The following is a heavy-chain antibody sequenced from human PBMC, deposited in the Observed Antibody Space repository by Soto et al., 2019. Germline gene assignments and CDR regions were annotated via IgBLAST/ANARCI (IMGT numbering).Heavy chain of an antibody. J-gene: IGHJ4*02. CDR3: AKDAKILDWLPTSYYFDF. CDR2: ISRSGNST. Sequence: GGSLRLSCAVSGLIFSSYAMTWVRQSPGKGLEWVSGISRSGNSTYSADSVRGRFTISRDNSKNTLYLQMNSLRAEDTAVYYCAKDAKILDWLPTSYYFDFWGQGTLVTVSS. D-gene: IGHD3-9*01. V-gene: IGHV3-23*01. CDR1: GLIFSSYA.